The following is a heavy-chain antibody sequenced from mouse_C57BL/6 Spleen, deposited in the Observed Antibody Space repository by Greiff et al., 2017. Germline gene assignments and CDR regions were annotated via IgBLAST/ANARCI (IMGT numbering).Heavy chain of an antibody. Sequence: QVQLQQPGAELVRPGTSVKLSCKASGYTFTSYWMHWVKQRPGQGLEWIGVIDPSDSYTNYNQKFKGKATLTVDTSSSTAYMQLSSLTSEDSAVXYCARGYGSSYPWFAYWGQGTLVTVSA. CDR3: ARGYGSSYPWFAY. CDR2: IDPSDSYT. CDR1: GYTFTSYW. V-gene: IGHV1-59*01. D-gene: IGHD1-1*01. J-gene: IGHJ3*01.